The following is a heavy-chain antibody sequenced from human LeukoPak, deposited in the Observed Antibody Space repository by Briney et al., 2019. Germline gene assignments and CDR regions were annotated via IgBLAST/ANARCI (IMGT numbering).Heavy chain of an antibody. CDR1: GYTFTSYY. CDR2: INPSGGST. Sequence: ASVKVSCKASGYTFTSYYMHWARQAPGQGLEWMGIINPSGGSTSYAQKFQGRVTMTRDTSTSTVYMELSSLRSEDTAVYYCAISSGYYYTHYWGQGTLVTVSS. CDR3: AISSGYYYTHY. D-gene: IGHD3-22*01. V-gene: IGHV1-46*01. J-gene: IGHJ4*02.